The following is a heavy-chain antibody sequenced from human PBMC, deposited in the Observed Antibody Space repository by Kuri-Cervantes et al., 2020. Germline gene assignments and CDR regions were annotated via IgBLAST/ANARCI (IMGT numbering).Heavy chain of an antibody. CDR2: ISGYNGKA. J-gene: IGHJ4*02. V-gene: IGHV1-18*01. Sequence: ASVQVSCKASGYIFSNYGLVWVRQAPGQGLEWMGWISGYNGKADYARKFQGRVTMTTDTSTSTAYMELRSLRSDDTAVYYCARDNLNLWDYYDSSGYYYFPYWGQGTLVTVSS. D-gene: IGHD3-22*01. CDR3: ARDNLNLWDYYDSSGYYYFPY. CDR1: GYIFSNYG.